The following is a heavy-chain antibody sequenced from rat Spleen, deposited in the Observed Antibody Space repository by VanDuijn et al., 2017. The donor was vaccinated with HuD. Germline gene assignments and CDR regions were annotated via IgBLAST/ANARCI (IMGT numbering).Heavy chain of an antibody. CDR2: ITNTGGNI. J-gene: IGHJ4*01. Sequence: EVQLVESGGGLVQPGRSLKLSCVASGFTFNNYWMTWIRQAPGKGLEWVASITNTGGNIYYPDSVKGRFTISRDTAQNTLYLQMDSLRSEDTATYYCARHGLPGYGVMDAWGQGASVTVSS. D-gene: IGHD1-4*01. CDR1: GFTFNNYW. CDR3: ARHGLPGYGVMDA. V-gene: IGHV5-31*01.